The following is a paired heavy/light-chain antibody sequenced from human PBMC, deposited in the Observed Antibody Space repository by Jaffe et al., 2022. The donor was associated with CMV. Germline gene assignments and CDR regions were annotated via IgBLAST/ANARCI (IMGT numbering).Heavy chain of an antibody. D-gene: IGHD6-19*01. CDR3: ARPLYTSGWAGFEY. V-gene: IGHV3-7*01. CDR1: GFTFTGYW. CDR2: INHGGSEK. Sequence: EVQLVESGGGLVQPGGSLSLSCAASGFTFTGYWMSWVRQAPGKGLEWVANINHGGSEKYYVDSVKGRFTISRDNAENSLYLQMNSLRVEDTAVYYCARPLYTSGWAGFEYWGLGTVVTVSS. J-gene: IGHJ4*02.
Light chain of an antibody. Sequence: QSALTQPRSVSGSPGQSVTISCTGTSSNVGGYNYVSWYQHHPGKAPKLIIYDVNKRPSGVPDRFSGSKSGNTASLTISGLQAEDEADYYCCSYAGSYTFVVFGGGTELTVL. CDR1: SSNVGGYNY. CDR2: DVN. V-gene: IGLV2-11*01. J-gene: IGLJ2*01. CDR3: CSYAGSYTFVV.